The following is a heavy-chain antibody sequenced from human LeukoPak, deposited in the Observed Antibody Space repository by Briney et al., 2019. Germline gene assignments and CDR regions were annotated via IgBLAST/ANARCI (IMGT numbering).Heavy chain of an antibody. CDR1: GGSISNYNYY. J-gene: IGHJ4*02. CDR2: IYYTGST. Sequence: SETLSLTCSVSGGSISNYNYYWGWIRQPPGKGLGWIGSIYYTGSTYYNPSLKSRVTISVDTSKNQFSLKLSSVTAADTAVYYCARHPGIAAAGRGVDYWGQGTLVIVSS. CDR3: ARHPGIAAAGRGVDY. D-gene: IGHD6-13*01. V-gene: IGHV4-39*01.